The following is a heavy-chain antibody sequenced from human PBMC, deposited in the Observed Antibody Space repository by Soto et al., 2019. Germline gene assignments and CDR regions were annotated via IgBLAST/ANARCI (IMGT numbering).Heavy chain of an antibody. J-gene: IGHJ4*01. D-gene: IGHD1-26*01. CDR2: TYYRSKWYY. Sequence: SQTLSLPCAITGDSVSSNSAGWSWVRQSPSRGLEWLGRTYYRSKWYYEYAVSVRGRITINPGTSKNQYSLQLNSVTPEDTAVYFCARGEQYSGRIFDYWGQGTLVTVSS. CDR3: ARGEQYSGRIFDY. V-gene: IGHV6-1*01. CDR1: GDSVSSNSAG.